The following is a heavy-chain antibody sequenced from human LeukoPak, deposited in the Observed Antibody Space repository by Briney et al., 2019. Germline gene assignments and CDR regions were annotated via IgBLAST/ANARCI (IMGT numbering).Heavy chain of an antibody. Sequence: PSGTLSLTCAVSGGSISSSNWWSWVRQPPGKGLEWIGEIYHSGSTNYNPSLKSRVTISVDKSKNQFSLKLSSVTAADTAVYSCARLPFNSGYEYFDYWGQGTLATVSS. V-gene: IGHV4-4*02. CDR1: GGSISSSNW. J-gene: IGHJ4*02. CDR2: IYHSGST. CDR3: ARLPFNSGYEYFDY. D-gene: IGHD5-12*01.